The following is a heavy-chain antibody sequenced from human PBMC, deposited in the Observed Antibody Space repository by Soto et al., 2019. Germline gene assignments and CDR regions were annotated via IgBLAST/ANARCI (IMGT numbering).Heavy chain of an antibody. Sequence: EVQLVESGGGLVKPGGSLRLSCAASGFSFSSYSMNWVRQAPGKGLEWVSSISSSSSYIYYADSVKGRFTISRDNAKNSLYLQMNSLRAEDTAVYYCARPXSYXXXXXYYGXWGLGTLVTVSS. CDR2: ISSSSSYI. CDR3: ARPXSYXXXXXYYGX. J-gene: IGHJ4*02. CDR1: GFSFSSYS. D-gene: IGHD3-22*01. V-gene: IGHV3-21*01.